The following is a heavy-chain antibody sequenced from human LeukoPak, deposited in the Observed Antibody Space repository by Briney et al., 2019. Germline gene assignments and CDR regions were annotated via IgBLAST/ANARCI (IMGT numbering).Heavy chain of an antibody. V-gene: IGHV5-51*01. CDR1: GYSFSSHW. CDR2: IYPGDSDT. CDR3: ARPGVSSGWYKSAFDI. D-gene: IGHD6-19*01. J-gene: IGHJ3*02. Sequence: GESLKISCKASGYSFSSHWIAWVRPVPGKGLEWMGIIYPGDSDTRYSPSFQGQVTISADKSISTAYLQWSSLKASDTAMYYCARPGVSSGWYKSAFDIWGQGTMVTVSS.